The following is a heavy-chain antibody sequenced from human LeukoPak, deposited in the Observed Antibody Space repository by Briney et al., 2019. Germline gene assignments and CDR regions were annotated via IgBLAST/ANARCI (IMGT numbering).Heavy chain of an antibody. J-gene: IGHJ4*02. CDR3: ARHSGRRYFDY. CDR2: IYYSGST. Sequence: SETLSLTCTVSGGSISSSSYYWGWIRQPPGKGLEWIGSIYYSGSTYYNPSLKSRVTISVDTSKNQFSLKLSSVTAADTAVYYCARHSGRRYFDYWGQGTLVTVSS. CDR1: GGSISSSSYY. D-gene: IGHD6-25*01. V-gene: IGHV4-39*01.